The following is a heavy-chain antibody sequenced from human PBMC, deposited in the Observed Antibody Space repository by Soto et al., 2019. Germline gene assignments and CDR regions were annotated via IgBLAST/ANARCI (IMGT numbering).Heavy chain of an antibody. CDR1: GGTFSSYT. CDR3: ARGWGQWLVPFDY. CDR2: IIPILGIA. D-gene: IGHD6-19*01. V-gene: IGHV1-69*02. J-gene: IGHJ4*02. Sequence: QVQLVQSGAEVKKPGSSVKVSCKASGGTFSSYTISWVRQAPGQGLEWMGRIIPILGIANYAQKFQGRVTITADKSTSTAYMELSSLRSEDTAVYYCARGWGQWLVPFDYWGQGTLVTVSS.